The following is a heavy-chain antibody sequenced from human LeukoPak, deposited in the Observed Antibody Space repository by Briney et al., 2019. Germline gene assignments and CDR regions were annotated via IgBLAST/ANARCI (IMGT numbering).Heavy chain of an antibody. Sequence: GGSLGLSCVASGFTFSSYAMSWVRQAPGKGLEWVSAISGSGGSTYYADSVKGRFTISRDDSKNTLYLQMNSVRAEDTAVYYCAKELSITMVRGVSAFDYWGQGTLVTVSS. J-gene: IGHJ4*02. D-gene: IGHD3-10*01. V-gene: IGHV3-23*01. CDR2: ISGSGGST. CDR1: GFTFSSYA. CDR3: AKELSITMVRGVSAFDY.